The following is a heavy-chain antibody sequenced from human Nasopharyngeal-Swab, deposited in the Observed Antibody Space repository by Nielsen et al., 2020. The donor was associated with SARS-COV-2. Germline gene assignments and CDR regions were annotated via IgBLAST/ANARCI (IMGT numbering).Heavy chain of an antibody. J-gene: IGHJ4*02. CDR3: ARDPADYDSSGYMIS. CDR2: ISSSSSYI. D-gene: IGHD3-22*01. V-gene: IGHV3-21*01. Sequence: GRQAPGKGLEWVSSISSSSSYIYYADSVKGRFTISRDNAKNSLYLQMNSLRAEDTAVYYCARDPADYDSSGYMISWGQGTLVTVSS.